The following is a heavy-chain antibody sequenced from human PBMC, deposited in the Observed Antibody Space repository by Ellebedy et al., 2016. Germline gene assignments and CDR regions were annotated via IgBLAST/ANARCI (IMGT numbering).Heavy chain of an antibody. Sequence: GESLKISCAASGFTFSSYWMSWVRQVPGKGLEWVANINQVGSEKYYVESVKGRFTISRDNAKNLLYLQMNSLRVEDTAVYYCARARIDYWGQGTLVSVFS. V-gene: IGHV3-7*04. CDR1: GFTFSSYW. J-gene: IGHJ4*02. CDR3: ARARIDY. CDR2: INQVGSEK.